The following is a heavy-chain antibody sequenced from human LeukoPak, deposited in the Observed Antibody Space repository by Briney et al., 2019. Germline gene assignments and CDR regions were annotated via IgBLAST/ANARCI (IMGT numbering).Heavy chain of an antibody. CDR3: ARGVGGFDP. Sequence: SETLSLTCAVYGGSFSGYYWTWIRQPPGKGLEWIGEINHSGSINYNPSLKSRVTISVDTSKNQFSLKLSSVTAADTAVYYCARGVGGFDPWGQGTLVTVSS. CDR2: INHSGSI. D-gene: IGHD4-17*01. J-gene: IGHJ5*02. CDR1: GGSFSGYY. V-gene: IGHV4-34*01.